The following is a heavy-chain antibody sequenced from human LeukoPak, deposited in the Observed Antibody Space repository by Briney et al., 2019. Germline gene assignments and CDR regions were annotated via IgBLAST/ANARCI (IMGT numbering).Heavy chain of an antibody. CDR1: GGSISSGDYY. J-gene: IGHJ4*02. D-gene: IGHD6-19*01. CDR2: IYYSGST. CDR3: ARVSTSYSSGWSGVDY. V-gene: IGHV4-30-4*08. Sequence: SQTLSLTCTVSGGSISSGDYYWSWIRQPPGKDLEWIGYIYYSGSTYYNPSLKSRVTISVDTSKNQFSLKLSSVTAADTAVYYCARVSTSYSSGWSGVDYWGQGTLVTVSS.